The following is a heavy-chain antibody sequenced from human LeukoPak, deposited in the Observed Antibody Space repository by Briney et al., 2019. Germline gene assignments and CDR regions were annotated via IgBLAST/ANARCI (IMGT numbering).Heavy chain of an antibody. CDR3: ARAVRGAEEAFDI. D-gene: IGHD3-10*01. CDR2: IYHSGST. Sequence: SSETLSLTCAVSGGSISSGGYSWSWIRQPPGKGLEWIGYIYHSGSTYYNPSLKSRVTISVDRSKNQFSLKLSSVTAADTAVYNCARAVRGAEEAFDIWGQGTMVTVSS. CDR1: GGSISSGGYS. J-gene: IGHJ3*02. V-gene: IGHV4-30-2*01.